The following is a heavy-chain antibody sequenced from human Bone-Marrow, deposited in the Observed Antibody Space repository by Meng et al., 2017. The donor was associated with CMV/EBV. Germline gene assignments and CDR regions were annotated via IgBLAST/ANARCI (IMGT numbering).Heavy chain of an antibody. J-gene: IGHJ6*02. CDR3: ARNLGYDFWSGYYPYYYYYGMEV. V-gene: IGHV3-74*01. Sequence: GEYLKISCAASGFTFSSYWMHWVRQAPGKGLVWVSRINSDGSSTSYADSVKGRFTISRDNAKNTLYLQMNSLRAEDTAVYYCARNLGYDFWSGYYPYYYYYGMEVWGQGTTVTVSS. CDR1: GFTFSSYW. D-gene: IGHD3-3*01. CDR2: INSDGSST.